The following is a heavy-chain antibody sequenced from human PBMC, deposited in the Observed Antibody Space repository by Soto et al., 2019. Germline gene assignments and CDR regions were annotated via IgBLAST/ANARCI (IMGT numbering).Heavy chain of an antibody. J-gene: IGHJ5*02. D-gene: IGHD2-2*01. V-gene: IGHV3-48*01. CDR1: GFTFSSYS. CDR3: ASTRGYCSSTSCYPYWFDP. Sequence: GGSLRLSCAASGFTFSSYSMNWVRQAPGKGLEWVSYISSSGSTIYYADSVKGRFTISRDNAKNSLYLQMNSLRAEDTAVYYCASTRGYCSSTSCYPYWFDPWGQGTLVTVSS. CDR2: ISSSGSTI.